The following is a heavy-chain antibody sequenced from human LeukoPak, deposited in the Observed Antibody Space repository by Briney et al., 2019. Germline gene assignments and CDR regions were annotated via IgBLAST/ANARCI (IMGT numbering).Heavy chain of an antibody. V-gene: IGHV4-39*07. D-gene: IGHD3-22*01. J-gene: IGHJ4*02. CDR2: IYYSGST. Sequence: SETLSLACTVSGGSISSSSYYWGWIRQPPGKGLEWIGSIYYSGSTYYNPSLKSRVTISVDTSKNQFSLKLSSVTAADTAVYYCARDLVRRAYYYDSSGWIDYWGQGTLVTVSS. CDR1: GGSISSSSYY. CDR3: ARDLVRRAYYYDSSGWIDY.